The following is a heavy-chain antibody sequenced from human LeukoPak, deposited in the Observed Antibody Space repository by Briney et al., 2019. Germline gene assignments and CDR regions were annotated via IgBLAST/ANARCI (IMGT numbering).Heavy chain of an antibody. V-gene: IGHV3-48*02. Sequence: GGSLRLSCAASGIILSSYYMNWVRQAPGKGLELVSYISTSGGTIYYADSVKGRFTISRDNAKNSLYLQMNSLRDEDTAVYYCARVASASASSYIDYWGQGTLVTVSS. CDR2: ISTSGGTI. D-gene: IGHD3-10*01. CDR1: GIILSSYY. CDR3: ARVASASASSYIDY. J-gene: IGHJ4*02.